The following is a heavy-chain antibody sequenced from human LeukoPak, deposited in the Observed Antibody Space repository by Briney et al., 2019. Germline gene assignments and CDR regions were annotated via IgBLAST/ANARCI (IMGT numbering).Heavy chain of an antibody. CDR1: GVSFSGYY. D-gene: IGHD3-10*01. V-gene: IGHV4-34*01. Sequence: SETLSLTCAVYGVSFSGYYWSWIRQPPGKGLEWIGEINHSGSTNYNPSLKSRVTMSVDTPKNQFSLKLTSVTAADTAVYYCARGTNYYGSGDYWGQGTLVTVSS. CDR3: ARGTNYYGSGDY. J-gene: IGHJ4*02. CDR2: INHSGST.